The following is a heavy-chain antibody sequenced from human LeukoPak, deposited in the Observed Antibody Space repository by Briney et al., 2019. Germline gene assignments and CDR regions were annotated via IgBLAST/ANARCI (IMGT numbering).Heavy chain of an antibody. J-gene: IGHJ4*02. Sequence: GSLRLSCAASGFSFSIFWMTWGRQAPGKRPEWVANINEVGSESYYVDSVRGRFTISRDNGKNLLFLEMNSLRADDTAVYFCVQGGHFDFWGQGAPVTVSS. D-gene: IGHD3-16*01. CDR1: GFSFSIFW. CDR3: VQGGHFDF. CDR2: INEVGSES. V-gene: IGHV3-7*01.